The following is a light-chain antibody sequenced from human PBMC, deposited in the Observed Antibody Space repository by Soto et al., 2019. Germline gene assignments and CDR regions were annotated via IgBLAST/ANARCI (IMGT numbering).Light chain of an antibody. J-gene: IGKJ1*01. Sequence: DIQMTQSPSTLSASVGDRVTITCRASQSISSCLAWYQQKPGKAPKLLIYYASSLESGVPSRFSGRGSWTEFTLNISSLQPDDFATYYCQQYNSYSPLTFGQGTKVEIK. V-gene: IGKV1-5*01. CDR3: QQYNSYSPLT. CDR1: QSISSC. CDR2: YAS.